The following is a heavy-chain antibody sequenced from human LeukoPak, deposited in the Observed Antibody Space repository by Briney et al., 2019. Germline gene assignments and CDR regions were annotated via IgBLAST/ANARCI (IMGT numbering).Heavy chain of an antibody. CDR3: ARVRARPRLFSSGSLIDY. D-gene: IGHD3-10*01. V-gene: IGHV1-3*01. J-gene: IGHJ4*02. CDR1: GYTFTSYA. Sequence: GASVKVSCKASGYTFTSYAMHWVRQAPGQRLEWMGWINAGNGNTKYSQEFQGRVTMTRDTSTSTAYMELRSLRSDDTAVYYCARVRARPRLFSSGSLIDYWGQGTLVTVSS. CDR2: INAGNGNT.